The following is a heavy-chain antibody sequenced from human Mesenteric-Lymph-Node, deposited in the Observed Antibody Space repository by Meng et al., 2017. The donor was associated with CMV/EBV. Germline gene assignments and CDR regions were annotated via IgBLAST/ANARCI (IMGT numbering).Heavy chain of an antibody. J-gene: IGHJ4*02. Sequence: GGSLRLSCAASGFTFSSYSMNWVRQAPGKGLEWLSYITSSSSTMYYADSVKGRFTISRDNSKNTLYLQMNSLRAEDTAVYYCARDRETPIDYWGQGTLVTVSS. CDR2: ITSSSSTM. CDR1: GFTFSSYS. V-gene: IGHV3-48*01. CDR3: ARDRETPIDY.